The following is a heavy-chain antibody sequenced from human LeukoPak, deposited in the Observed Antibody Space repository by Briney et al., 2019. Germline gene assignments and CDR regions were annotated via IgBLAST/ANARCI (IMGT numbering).Heavy chain of an antibody. CDR3: AKGTVGDY. Sequence: GRSLRLSCAASGFKFDDYAMHWARQAPGRGLEWVSGISWDSGVIGYGDSVKGRFTTSRDNAKNSLYLQMNSLRAEDTALYYCAKGTVGDYWGQGTLVTVSS. D-gene: IGHD1-14*01. CDR2: ISWDSGVI. J-gene: IGHJ4*02. V-gene: IGHV3-9*01. CDR1: GFKFDDYA.